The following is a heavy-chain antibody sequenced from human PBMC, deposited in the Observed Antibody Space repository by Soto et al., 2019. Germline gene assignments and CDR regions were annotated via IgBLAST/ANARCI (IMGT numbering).Heavy chain of an antibody. D-gene: IGHD5-12*01. Sequence: QVQLVESGGGVVQPGRSLRLSCAASGFTFSSYGMHWVRQAPGKGLEWVAVISYDGSNKYYADSVKGRFTTSRDNSKNTLYLQMNSLRAEDTGVYYCVKGWLQLVDYWGQGTLFTVSS. J-gene: IGHJ4*02. V-gene: IGHV3-30*18. CDR3: VKGWLQLVDY. CDR2: ISYDGSNK. CDR1: GFTFSSYG.